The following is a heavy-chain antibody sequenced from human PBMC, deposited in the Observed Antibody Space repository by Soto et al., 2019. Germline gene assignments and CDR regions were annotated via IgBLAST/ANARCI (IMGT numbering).Heavy chain of an antibody. D-gene: IGHD6-6*01. CDR1: GFTFSSYA. J-gene: IGHJ5*02. V-gene: IGHV3-23*01. CDR2: ISGSGGST. Sequence: GGSLRLSCAASGFTFSSYAMSWVRQAPGKGLEWVSAISGSGGSTYYADSVKGRFTISRDNSKNTLYLQMNSLRAEDTAVYYCAKGLLVRVGGHWFDPWGQGTLVTVSS. CDR3: AKGLLVRVGGHWFDP.